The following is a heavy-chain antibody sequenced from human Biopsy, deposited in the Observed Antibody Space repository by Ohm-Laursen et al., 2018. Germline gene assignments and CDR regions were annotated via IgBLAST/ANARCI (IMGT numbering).Heavy chain of an antibody. CDR1: GYSFSTYD. J-gene: IGHJ5*02. D-gene: IGHD6-6*01. CDR2: MIPSSGKT. Sequence: ASVKVSCNVSGYSFSTYDVNWVRQARGQGLEWMGWMIPSSGKTGYAQRFQGRVTLTMNTSISTAYMELSGLRSEDTAVYFCARGYSRRVSIFEASIYWFDTWGQGALVTVSS. V-gene: IGHV1-8*01. CDR3: ARGYSRRVSIFEASIYWFDT.